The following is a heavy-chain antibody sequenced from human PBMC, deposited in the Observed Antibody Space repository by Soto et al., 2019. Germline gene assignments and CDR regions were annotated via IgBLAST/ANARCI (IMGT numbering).Heavy chain of an antibody. J-gene: IGHJ4*02. CDR1: GFTFSYYY. D-gene: IGHD4-17*01. V-gene: IGHV3-11*01. CDR2: ISSSGRTI. CDR3: ARGDYGDYSRVDY. Sequence: GGSMRLSCGASGFTFSYYYMSWIRQAPGKGLEWVSYISSSGRTIYYADSVKGRFTISRDNAKNSLYLQMNSLRAEDTAVYYCARGDYGDYSRVDYWGQGILVTVSS.